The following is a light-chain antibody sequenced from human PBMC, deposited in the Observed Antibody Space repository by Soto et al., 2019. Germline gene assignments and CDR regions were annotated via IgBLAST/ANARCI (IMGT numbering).Light chain of an antibody. Sequence: EIQVTQEQSSVSASVGERGMNTSRASPEIRDWLAWYQQKPGKAPKVLISIVSSLQSGVPSRFSGSRFETDFILTISSLQPEDSATYYCQQGSSFPLPFGGGTKVDI. CDR2: IVS. V-gene: IGKV1D-12*01. J-gene: IGKJ4*01. CDR1: PEIRDW. CDR3: QQGSSFPLP.